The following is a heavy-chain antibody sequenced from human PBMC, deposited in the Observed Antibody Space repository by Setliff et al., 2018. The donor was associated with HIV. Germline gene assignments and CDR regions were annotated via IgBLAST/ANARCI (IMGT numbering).Heavy chain of an antibody. CDR1: GYSFTSYW. V-gene: IGHV5-51*01. J-gene: IGHJ3*02. Sequence: GESLKISCKGSGYSFTSYWIGWVRQMPGKGLEWMGIIYPGDSDTRYSPSFQGQVTISDDKSISTAYLQWSSLKASDTAMYYCARPSSGSGSYSAFDIWGQGTMVTVSS. CDR3: ARPSSGSGSYSAFDI. D-gene: IGHD3-10*01. CDR2: IYPGDSDT.